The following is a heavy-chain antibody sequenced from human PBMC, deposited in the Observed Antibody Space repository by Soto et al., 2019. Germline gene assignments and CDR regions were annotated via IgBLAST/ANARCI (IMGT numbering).Heavy chain of an antibody. Sequence: GGSLRLSCAASGFTFSSYGMHWVRQAPGKGLEWVAVIWYDGSNKYYADSVKGRFTISRDKSKNTLYLQMNSLRAEDTAVYYCARDRNGDYGAEFDYWGQGTLVTVSS. J-gene: IGHJ4*02. CDR1: GFTFSSYG. CDR3: ARDRNGDYGAEFDY. V-gene: IGHV3-33*01. CDR2: IWYDGSNK. D-gene: IGHD4-17*01.